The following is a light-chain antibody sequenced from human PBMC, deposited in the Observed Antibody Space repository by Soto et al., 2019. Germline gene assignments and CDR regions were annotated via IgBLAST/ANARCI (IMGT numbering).Light chain of an antibody. CDR3: MQGTQFPPYT. V-gene: IGKV2-24*01. CDR1: QRLVHSDGYTY. CDR2: RVS. J-gene: IGKJ2*01. Sequence: IVMTQTPLSSPVTLGQPASISCRSSQRLVHSDGYTYLSWYQLKPGQPPRLLIYRVSNRFSGVPDRFSGSGAGTDFTLRISRVESEDVGVYFCMQGTQFPPYTFGQGTKLEI.